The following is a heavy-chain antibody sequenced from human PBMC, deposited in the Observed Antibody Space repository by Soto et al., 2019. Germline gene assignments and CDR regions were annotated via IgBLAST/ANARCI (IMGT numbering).Heavy chain of an antibody. V-gene: IGHV3-30-3*01. J-gene: IGHJ6*02. Sequence: QVQLVESGGGVVQPGRSLRLSCAASGFTFSSYAMHWVRQAPGKGLEWVAVISYDGSNKYYADPVKGRFTISRDNSKNTLYLQMNSLRAEDTAVYYCARDGRYSYGPVYGMDVWGQGTTVTVSS. D-gene: IGHD5-18*01. CDR1: GFTFSSYA. CDR2: ISYDGSNK. CDR3: ARDGRYSYGPVYGMDV.